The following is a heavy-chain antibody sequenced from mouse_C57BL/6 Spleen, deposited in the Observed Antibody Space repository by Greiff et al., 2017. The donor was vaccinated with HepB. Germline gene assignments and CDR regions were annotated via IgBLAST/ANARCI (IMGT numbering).Heavy chain of an antibody. Sequence: VQLHQSGPELVTPGASVKISCKASGYAFSSSWMNWVKQRPGTGLEWFGRISPGDGDTNYNGKFKGKATLTADKSSSAASVQISSLTSEDSAVYFWARGRDGYYAMDYWGQGDSVTVSS. J-gene: IGHJ4*01. V-gene: IGHV1-82*01. D-gene: IGHD3-3*01. CDR1: GYAFSSSW. CDR3: ARGRDGYYAMDY. CDR2: ISPGDGDT.